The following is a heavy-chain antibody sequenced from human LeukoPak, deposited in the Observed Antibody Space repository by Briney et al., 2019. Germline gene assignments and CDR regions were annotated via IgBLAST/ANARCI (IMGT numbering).Heavy chain of an antibody. CDR3: ARGSYGDYQTRTRNYYYGMDV. D-gene: IGHD4-17*01. Sequence: EAGGSLRLSCAASGFTFSSYGMHWVRQAPGKGLEWVAVIWYDGSNKYYADSVKGRFTISRDNSKNTLYLQMNSLRAEDTAVYYCARGSYGDYQTRTRNYYYGMDVWGQGTTVTVSS. CDR1: GFTFSSYG. J-gene: IGHJ6*02. V-gene: IGHV3-33*08. CDR2: IWYDGSNK.